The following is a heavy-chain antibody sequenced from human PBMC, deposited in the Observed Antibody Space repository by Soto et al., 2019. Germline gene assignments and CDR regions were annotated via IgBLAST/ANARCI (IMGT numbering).Heavy chain of an antibody. Sequence: GGSLRLSCAASGFTFSNAWINWVRQTPGRGLEWVGRVKSKNDGGTTDFAAPVKGRFAISRDDSKNMVYLEMNSLQTEDTAMYFCSTASHGSSLYPCFDYWGHGTLVTVSS. J-gene: IGHJ4*01. CDR3: STASHGSSLYPCFDY. D-gene: IGHD3-10*01. CDR1: GFTFSNAW. CDR2: VKSKNDGGTT. V-gene: IGHV3-15*07.